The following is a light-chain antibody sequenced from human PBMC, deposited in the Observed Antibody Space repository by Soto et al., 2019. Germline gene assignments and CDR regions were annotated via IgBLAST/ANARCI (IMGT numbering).Light chain of an antibody. J-gene: IGKJ1*01. CDR2: GAF. CDR1: QSVTGGY. CDR3: QQYSGSPRT. Sequence: EIVLTQSLVTLSSFPGESTNLSCRVSQSVTGGYLAWYQQKPGRAPTLLIYGAFHRATGIPDRFSGSGSGTEFTLTINRMEPEDSAVYYCQQYSGSPRTFGQGTKVDIK. V-gene: IGKV3-20*01.